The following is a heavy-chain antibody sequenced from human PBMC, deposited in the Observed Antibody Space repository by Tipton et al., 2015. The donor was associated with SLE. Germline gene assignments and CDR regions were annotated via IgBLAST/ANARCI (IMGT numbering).Heavy chain of an antibody. D-gene: IGHD4-23*01. V-gene: IGHV3-48*01. Sequence: GRFTISRDNAKNSLYLQLNSLRAEDTAVYYCARVDYGGHSGAFDIWGQGTMLTVSS. J-gene: IGHJ3*02. CDR3: ARVDYGGHSGAFDI.